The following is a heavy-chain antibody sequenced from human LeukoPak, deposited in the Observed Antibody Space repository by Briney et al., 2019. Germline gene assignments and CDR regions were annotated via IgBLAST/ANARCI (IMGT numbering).Heavy chain of an antibody. V-gene: IGHV3-7*01. CDR3: ARGSWDLLPITFGGAFVSGLDV. CDR2: IKQDARDQ. CDR1: GCTFSKSW. Sequence: GGTLRLSSAAPGCTFSKSWMTWVPQAPRKGLESVANIKQDARDQYYMVSVKCRLTITRDNAKNSLYLQLNSLRAEDTAVYYCARGSWDLLPITFGGAFVSGLDVWGRGTTVTASS. J-gene: IGHJ6*02. D-gene: IGHD3-16*02.